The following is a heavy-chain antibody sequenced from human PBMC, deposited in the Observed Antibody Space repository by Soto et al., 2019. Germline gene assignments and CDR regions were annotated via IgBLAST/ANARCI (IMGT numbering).Heavy chain of an antibody. Sequence: EVQLVESGGGLVKPGGSLRLSCAASGFTFSSYSMNWVRQAPGKGLEWVSSISSSSSYIYYADSVKGRFTISRDNAKNSLYLQMNSLRAEDTAVYYCARGAGEYYDFWSGYYEGNNYYGMDVWGQGTTVTVSS. D-gene: IGHD3-3*01. J-gene: IGHJ6*02. CDR2: ISSSSSYI. CDR1: GFTFSSYS. CDR3: ARGAGEYYDFWSGYYEGNNYYGMDV. V-gene: IGHV3-21*01.